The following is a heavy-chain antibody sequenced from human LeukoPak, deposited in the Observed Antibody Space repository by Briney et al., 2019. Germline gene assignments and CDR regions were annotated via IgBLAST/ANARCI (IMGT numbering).Heavy chain of an antibody. CDR1: GSTFSSYA. V-gene: IGHV3-30-3*01. D-gene: IGHD3-22*01. CDR3: ARGQRTYYYDSSGFPFNY. J-gene: IGHJ4*02. Sequence: PGRSLRLSCAASGSTFSSYAMHWVRQAPGKGLEWVAVISYDGSNKYYADSVKGRFTISRDNSKNTLYLQMNSLRAEDTAVYYCARGQRTYYYDSSGFPFNYWGQGTLVTVSS. CDR2: ISYDGSNK.